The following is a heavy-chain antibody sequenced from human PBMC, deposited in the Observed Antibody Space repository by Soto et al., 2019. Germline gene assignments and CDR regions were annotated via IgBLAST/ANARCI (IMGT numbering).Heavy chain of an antibody. Sequence: QVQLVESGGGVVQPGRSLRLSCEASGFDFSRYGMHWVRQAPGKGLEWVSVILYDGSTKYYADSVKGRFTVSRDNSRNTLYLQMNSLRDEDTAVYYCASLKLVAGRNRFDPWGQGTLVTVSS. CDR1: GFDFSRYG. CDR2: ILYDGSTK. CDR3: ASLKLVAGRNRFDP. J-gene: IGHJ5*02. D-gene: IGHD6-19*01. V-gene: IGHV3-33*03.